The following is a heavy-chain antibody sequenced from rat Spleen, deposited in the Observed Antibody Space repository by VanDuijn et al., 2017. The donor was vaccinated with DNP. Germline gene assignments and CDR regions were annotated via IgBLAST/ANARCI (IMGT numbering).Heavy chain of an antibody. CDR1: GFTFSDYY. CDR2: IRYDGSSI. J-gene: IGHJ2*01. D-gene: IGHD1-9*01. V-gene: IGHV5-22*01. CDR3: ASHTYYWYDYFVY. Sequence: EVQLVESGGGLVQPGRSLKLSCAASGFTFSDYYMAWVRQAPTKGLEWVASIRYDGSSIYYGDSGKGRFTISRDNAESTLNLQMNSRRSEDTATYYCASHTYYWYDYFVYWGQGVMVTVSS.